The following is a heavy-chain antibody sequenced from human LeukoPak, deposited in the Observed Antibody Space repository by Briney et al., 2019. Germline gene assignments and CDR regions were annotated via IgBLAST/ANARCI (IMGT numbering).Heavy chain of an antibody. Sequence: SETLSLTCTVSGGSISSYYWSWIRQPPGKGLEWIGYIYYSGSTNYNPSLKSRVTISVDTSKNQFSLKLSSVTAVDTAVYYCARDGYSSGWYSISAFDIWGQGTMVTVSS. CDR1: GGSISSYY. D-gene: IGHD6-19*01. V-gene: IGHV4-59*01. CDR3: ARDGYSSGWYSISAFDI. CDR2: IYYSGST. J-gene: IGHJ3*02.